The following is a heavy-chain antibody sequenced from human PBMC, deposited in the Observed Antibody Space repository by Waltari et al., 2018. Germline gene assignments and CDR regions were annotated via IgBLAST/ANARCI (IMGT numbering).Heavy chain of an antibody. CDR2: IYYSGRT. CDR1: GGSISSSSYY. J-gene: IGHJ6*02. V-gene: IGHV4-39*07. Sequence: QLQLQESGPGLVKPSETLSLTCTVSGGSISSSSYYWGWIRQPPGKGLEWIGSIYYSGRTYSNPSLKSRVTISVDTAKNQFSLKLSSVTAADTAVYYCARAEDYYYGMDVWGQGTTVTVSS. CDR3: ARAEDYYYGMDV.